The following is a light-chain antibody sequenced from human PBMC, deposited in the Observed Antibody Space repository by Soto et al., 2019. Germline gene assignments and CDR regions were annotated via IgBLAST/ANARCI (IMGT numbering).Light chain of an antibody. CDR1: QSVDTY. Sequence: DIVLTQSPDTLSLSPGDRASVSCRASQSVDTYLAWYQQKPGQAPRLLIYGTSSRAIGIPGRFSGSGSGTDVTLTINRVEPEDFAVYFCQQYASSPTTFGQGARL. J-gene: IGKJ5*01. CDR3: QQYASSPTT. CDR2: GTS. V-gene: IGKV3-20*01.